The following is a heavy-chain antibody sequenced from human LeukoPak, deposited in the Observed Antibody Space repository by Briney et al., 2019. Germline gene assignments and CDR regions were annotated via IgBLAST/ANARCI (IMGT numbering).Heavy chain of an antibody. Sequence: SETLSLTCPLSGGSISSHYWSWIRQPPGEGLEWIGYIYYSVSTNYNPSLKSRVTTSVDTAKKQFSLKLNCVTAPGTAVYYCASSKEKLPEPRRYYDFWSGYYNSPAFDIWSQGTMVTASS. J-gene: IGHJ3*02. CDR1: GGSISSHY. D-gene: IGHD3-3*01. CDR3: ASSKEKLPEPRRYYDFWSGYYNSPAFDI. V-gene: IGHV4-59*11. CDR2: IYYSVST.